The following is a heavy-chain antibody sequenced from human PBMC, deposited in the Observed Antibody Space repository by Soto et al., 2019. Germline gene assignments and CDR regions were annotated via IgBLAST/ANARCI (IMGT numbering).Heavy chain of an antibody. CDR2: IIPILGIA. V-gene: IGHV1-69*04. CDR1: GGTFSSFT. D-gene: IGHD2-15*01. J-gene: IGHJ4*02. Sequence: VASVKVSCKASGGTFSSFTISWVRQAPGQGLEWMGRIIPILGIANYAQKFQGRVTITADKSTSTAYMELSSLRSEDTAVYYCARDPRPDCSGGSCHTHYFDYWGQGTLVTVSS. CDR3: ARDPRPDCSGGSCHTHYFDY.